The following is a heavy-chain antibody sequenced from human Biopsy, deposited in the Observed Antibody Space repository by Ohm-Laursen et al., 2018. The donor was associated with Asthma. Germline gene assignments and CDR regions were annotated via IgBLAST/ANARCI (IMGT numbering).Heavy chain of an antibody. Sequence: SLRLSCSASGFTFSSYAMSWVRQAPGKGLEWVSAITRSAGRTYYADSVKGRFTISRDNSKNTLYLQMNSLRAEDTAVYYCAKGYYYDSSGFDYWGQGTLVTVSS. CDR2: ITRSAGRT. CDR1: GFTFSSYA. CDR3: AKGYYYDSSGFDY. J-gene: IGHJ4*02. V-gene: IGHV3-23*01. D-gene: IGHD3-22*01.